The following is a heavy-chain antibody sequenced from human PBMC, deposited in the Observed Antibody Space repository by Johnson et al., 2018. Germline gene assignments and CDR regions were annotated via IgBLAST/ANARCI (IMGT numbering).Heavy chain of an antibody. D-gene: IGHD2-8*01. CDR3: AKMGSCINCVCPGYFDY. J-gene: IGHJ4*02. V-gene: IGHV3-23*04. CDR2: ITSTGGST. CDR1: FTFSGYA. Sequence: VQLVESGGGLVQPGRSLSLSCTFTFSGYAMSWVRQAPGKGLEWVSSITSTGGSTKYADSVKGRFTISRDSSRNTLYLQMNNVRAEDTALYYCAKMGSCINCVCPGYFDYWGQGTLVTVSS.